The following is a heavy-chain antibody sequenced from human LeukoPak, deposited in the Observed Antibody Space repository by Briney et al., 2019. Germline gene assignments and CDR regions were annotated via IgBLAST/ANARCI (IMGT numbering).Heavy chain of an antibody. V-gene: IGHV4-59*01. CDR3: ARSSLYYYGSGTYDKVCLDY. J-gene: IGHJ4*02. CDR2: IYNSGST. CDR1: GGSISTYY. D-gene: IGHD3-10*01. Sequence: SETLSLTCTVSGGSISTYYWSWIRQPPGKGLEWIGYIYNSGSTNYNPSLKSRVTISVDLSKNQFSLRLTSVSDADTAVYYCARSSLYYYGSGTYDKVCLDYWGQGTLVTVSS.